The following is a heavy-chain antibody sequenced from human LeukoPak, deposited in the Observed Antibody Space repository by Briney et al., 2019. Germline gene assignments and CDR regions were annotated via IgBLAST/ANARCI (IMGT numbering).Heavy chain of an antibody. CDR2: IWYDGTNK. Sequence: GGSLRLSCAASGFTFSSYGMHWVRQAPGKGLEWVALIWYDGTNKYYADSVKGRFTISRDNAKNSLYLQMNSLRAEDTAVYYCARMVAATSYYWGQGTLVTVSS. CDR1: GFTFSSYG. V-gene: IGHV3-33*03. CDR3: ARMVAATSYY. J-gene: IGHJ4*02. D-gene: IGHD2-15*01.